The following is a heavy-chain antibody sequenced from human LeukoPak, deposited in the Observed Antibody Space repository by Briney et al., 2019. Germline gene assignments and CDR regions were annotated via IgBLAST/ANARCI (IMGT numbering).Heavy chain of an antibody. D-gene: IGHD6-19*01. Sequence: SETLSLTCTVSGGSINSYYWSWIRQPAGKGLEWIGHIYTSGSTNYNPSLKSRVTMSVDTSKNQFSLKLSSVTAADTAVCYCARESSWYGNWFDPWGQGTLVTVSS. CDR2: IYTSGST. J-gene: IGHJ5*02. CDR3: ARESSWYGNWFDP. CDR1: GGSINSYY. V-gene: IGHV4-4*07.